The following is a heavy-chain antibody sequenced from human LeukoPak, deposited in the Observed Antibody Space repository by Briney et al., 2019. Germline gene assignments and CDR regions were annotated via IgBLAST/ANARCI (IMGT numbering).Heavy chain of an antibody. Sequence: PSGTLSLTCAVSGGSISSSNWWSWVRQPPGKGLEWIGEIYHSGSTNYNPSLKSRVTISVDKSKNQFSLRLTSVTAADTAVYYCARSKPSLDYDSSGYPDAFDIWGQGTMVTVSS. V-gene: IGHV4-4*02. J-gene: IGHJ3*02. CDR1: GGSISSSNW. CDR2: IYHSGST. CDR3: ARSKPSLDYDSSGYPDAFDI. D-gene: IGHD3-22*01.